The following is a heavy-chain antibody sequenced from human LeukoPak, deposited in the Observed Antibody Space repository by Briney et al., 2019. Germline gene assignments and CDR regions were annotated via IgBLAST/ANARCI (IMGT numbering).Heavy chain of an antibody. V-gene: IGHV1-2*06. CDR3: ARSKRITIFGVVIIRSSKNYGMDV. J-gene: IGHJ6*02. Sequence: ASVKVSCKASGYTFTGYDMHWVRQAPGQGLEWMGRINPNSGGTNYAQKFQGRVTMTRDTSISTAYMELSRLRSDDTAVYYCARSKRITIFGVVIIRSSKNYGMDVWGQGTTVTVSS. CDR2: INPNSGGT. CDR1: GYTFTGYD. D-gene: IGHD3-3*01.